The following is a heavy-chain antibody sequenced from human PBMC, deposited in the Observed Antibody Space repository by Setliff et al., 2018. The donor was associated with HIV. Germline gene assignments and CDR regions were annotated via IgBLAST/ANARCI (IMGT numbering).Heavy chain of an antibody. CDR2: IYHSGST. D-gene: IGHD2-2*01. CDR1: GYSISSGYY. CDR3: ARHHLVDPFDY. Sequence: PSETLSLTCAVSGYSISSGYYWGWIRQPPGKGLEWIGSIYHSGSTYYNPSLKSRVTISVDTSKNQFPLKLSSVTAADTAVYYCARHHLVDPFDYWGHGTLVTVSS. V-gene: IGHV4-38-2*01. J-gene: IGHJ4*01.